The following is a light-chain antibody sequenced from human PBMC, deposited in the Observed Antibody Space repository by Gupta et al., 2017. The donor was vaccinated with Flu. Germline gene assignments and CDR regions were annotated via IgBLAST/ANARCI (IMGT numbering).Light chain of an antibody. CDR3: QQYETYSRT. CDR1: HNVSNW. Sequence: DIQMTQSPSTLSAATGNRVTITRRASHNVSNWLAWYQQKPGKAPKLLIYKASTVDSGVPSRFRGSGSGAEFTLTIDSLQSDDFASYYCQQYETYSRTFGPGTKVDVK. CDR2: KAS. V-gene: IGKV1-5*03. J-gene: IGKJ1*01.